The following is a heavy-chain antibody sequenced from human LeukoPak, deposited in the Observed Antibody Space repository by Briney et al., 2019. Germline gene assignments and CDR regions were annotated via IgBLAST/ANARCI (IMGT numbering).Heavy chain of an antibody. J-gene: IGHJ6*02. V-gene: IGHV5-51*01. D-gene: IGHD3-22*01. Sequence: GESLKISCKGSGYSFTSYWIGWVRQMPGKGLEWMGIIYPGDSDTGYSPSFQGQVTISADKSISTAYLQWSSLKASDTAMYYCARKGYYYDSSGPHNYYYGMDVWGQGTTVTVSS. CDR2: IYPGDSDT. CDR1: GYSFTSYW. CDR3: ARKGYYYDSSGPHNYYYGMDV.